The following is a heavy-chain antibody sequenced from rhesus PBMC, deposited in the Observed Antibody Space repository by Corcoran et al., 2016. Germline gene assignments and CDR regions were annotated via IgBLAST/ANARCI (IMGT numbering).Heavy chain of an antibody. D-gene: IGHD4-29*01. CDR3: ARGIAATCGV. V-gene: IGHV3-116*02. CDR1: GFTFRAYY. Sequence: EVRLVEYGGGLVQPGGSLRLSCTAYGFTFRAYYMSWVRQAPGKGPEWVSFFRHKANGGTAEYAAAVKGRCTISRDDYKSIASLQMNSLKTEDTAVYYCARGIAATCGVWGPGVLVTVSS. CDR2: FRHKANGGTA. J-gene: IGHJ5-1*01.